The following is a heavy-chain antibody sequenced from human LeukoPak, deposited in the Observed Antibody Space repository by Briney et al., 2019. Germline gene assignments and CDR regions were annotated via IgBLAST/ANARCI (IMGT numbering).Heavy chain of an antibody. CDR3: ARLPAPGY. J-gene: IGHJ4*02. CDR2: IYIDGSST. Sequence: GGSLRLSCAASGFTFSTYWMHWVRQAPGKGLVWVSRIYIDGSSTNYADSVKGRFTISRDNSKNTLYLQMNSLRAEDTAVYYCARLPAPGYWGQGTLVTVSS. V-gene: IGHV3-74*01. D-gene: IGHD2-2*01. CDR1: GFTFSTYW.